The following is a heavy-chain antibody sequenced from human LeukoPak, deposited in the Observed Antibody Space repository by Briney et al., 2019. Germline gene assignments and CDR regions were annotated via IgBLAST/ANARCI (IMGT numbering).Heavy chain of an antibody. V-gene: IGHV4-39*07. CDR2: ISYSGRT. CDR3: AKGLPYESRAYYDRLFDE. CDR1: GGSISSSNYY. Sequence: SETLSLTCTVSGGSISSSNYYWGWIRQPPGKGLEWIGSISYSGRTFYNPSLKSRVTISLDTSKNQFSLKLSSVTAADTAVYYCAKGLPYESRAYYDRLFDEWGQGTLVTVSS. D-gene: IGHD3-22*01. J-gene: IGHJ4*02.